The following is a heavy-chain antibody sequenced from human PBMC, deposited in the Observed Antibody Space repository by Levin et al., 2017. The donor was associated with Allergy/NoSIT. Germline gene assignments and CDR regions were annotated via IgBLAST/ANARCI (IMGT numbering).Heavy chain of an antibody. D-gene: IGHD6-25*01. V-gene: IGHV3-7*04. CDR1: GFTFSDYW. CDR3: ARERGANSGHCQPFDC. CDR2: IRQDGSAI. J-gene: IGHJ4*02. Sequence: GGSLRLSCAASGFTFSDYWMTWVRQTPGQGLEWVASIRQDGSAIYYVDSVKGRFTIPRANDKNLLHLQMDGLGADDSATYFCARERGANSGHCQPFDCWGQGTRVTVSS.